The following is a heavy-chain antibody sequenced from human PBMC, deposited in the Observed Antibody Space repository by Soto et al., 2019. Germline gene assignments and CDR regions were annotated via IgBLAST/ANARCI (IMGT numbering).Heavy chain of an antibody. CDR3: ATFTTGTIHFDY. D-gene: IGHD1-1*01. CDR1: GFTFSSYG. V-gene: IGHV3-30*02. Sequence: GGSLRLSCAASGFTFSSYGMHWVRQAPGKGLEWVAVIWYDGSNKYYADSVKGRFTISRDNSKNTLYLQMNSLHSDDTAVYYCATFTTGTIHFDYWGQGTQVTVSS. CDR2: IWYDGSNK. J-gene: IGHJ4*02.